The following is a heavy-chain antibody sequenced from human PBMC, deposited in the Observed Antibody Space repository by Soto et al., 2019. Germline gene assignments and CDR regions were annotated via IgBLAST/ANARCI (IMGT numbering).Heavy chain of an antibody. CDR1: GFTFSSYW. Sequence: GGSLRLSCAASGFTFSSYWMHWVRQAPGKGLVWVSRINSDGSSTSYADSVKGRFTISRDNAKNTLYLQMNSLRAEDTAVYYCARETSTIPDAFDIWGQGTMVTVSS. J-gene: IGHJ3*02. V-gene: IGHV3-74*01. CDR3: ARETSTIPDAFDI. CDR2: INSDGSST. D-gene: IGHD5-12*01.